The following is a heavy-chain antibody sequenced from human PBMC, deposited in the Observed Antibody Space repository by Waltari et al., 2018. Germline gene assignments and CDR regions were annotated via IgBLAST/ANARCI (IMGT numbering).Heavy chain of an antibody. CDR2: INPSCGST. V-gene: IGHV1-46*01. D-gene: IGHD6-13*01. Sequence: QVQLVQSGAEVKKPGASVKVSCKASGYTFTSYYIHWVRQAPGQGLEWMGIINPSCGSTSYAQKFQGRVTMTRDTSTSTVYMELSSLRSEDTAVYYCAREDSSAAVDYWGQGTLVTVSS. J-gene: IGHJ4*02. CDR3: AREDSSAAVDY. CDR1: GYTFTSYY.